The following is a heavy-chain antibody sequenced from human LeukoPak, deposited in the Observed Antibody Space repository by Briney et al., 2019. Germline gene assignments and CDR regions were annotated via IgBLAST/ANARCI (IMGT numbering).Heavy chain of an antibody. CDR3: ASAVPLSLYCSGGSCFSRDY. CDR1: GGSFSGYY. CDR2: INHSGST. V-gene: IGHV4-34*01. D-gene: IGHD2-15*01. Sequence: ASETLSLTCAVYGGSFSGYYWSWIRQPPGKGLEWIGEINHSGSTNYNPSLKSRVTISVGTSKNQFSLKLSSVTAADTSVYYCASAVPLSLYCSGGSCFSRDYWGQGTLVTVSS. J-gene: IGHJ4*02.